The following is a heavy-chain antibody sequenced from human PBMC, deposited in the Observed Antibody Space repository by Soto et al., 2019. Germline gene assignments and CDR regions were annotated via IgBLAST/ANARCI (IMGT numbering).Heavy chain of an antibody. CDR2: ISGSGGST. J-gene: IGHJ4*02. Sequence: EVQLLESGGGLVQPGGSLRLSCAASGFTFSSYAMSWVRQAPGKGLEWVSAISGSGGSTYYADSVKGRFTISRDNSENTLYLQMNSLRAEDTAVYYCPKVESSWSDFDYWGQGTLVTVSS. CDR1: GFTFSSYA. CDR3: PKVESSWSDFDY. D-gene: IGHD6-13*01. V-gene: IGHV3-23*01.